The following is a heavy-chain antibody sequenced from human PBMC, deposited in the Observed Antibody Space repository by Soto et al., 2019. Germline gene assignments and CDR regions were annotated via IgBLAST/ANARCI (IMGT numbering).Heavy chain of an antibody. CDR2: ISAYNGNT. Sequence: ASVKVSCKASGYTFTSYGISWVRQAPGQGLEWMGWISAYNGNTNYAQKLQGRVTMTTDTSTSTAHMELRSLRSDDTAVYYCARKGAGYDFWSGYLPVDYWGQGTLVTVSS. V-gene: IGHV1-18*01. D-gene: IGHD3-3*01. J-gene: IGHJ4*02. CDR3: ARKGAGYDFWSGYLPVDY. CDR1: GYTFTSYG.